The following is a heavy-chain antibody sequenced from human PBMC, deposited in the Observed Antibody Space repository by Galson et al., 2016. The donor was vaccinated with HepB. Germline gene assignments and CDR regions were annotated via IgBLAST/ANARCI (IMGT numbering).Heavy chain of an antibody. CDR1: VGATSSRSYH. CDR3: ADGVYNYGVLLPFVF. D-gene: IGHD5-18*01. CDR2: IYYSGTT. V-gene: IGHV4-39*01. J-gene: IGHJ4*02. Sequence: SETLSLTCTVSVGATSSRSYHWGWIRQPPGKGLEWIGNIYYSGTTYANPSLKSRVTISVDKSKNQFSLKLSSVTAAHATVYYCADGVYNYGVLLPFVFWGQGTLVTISS.